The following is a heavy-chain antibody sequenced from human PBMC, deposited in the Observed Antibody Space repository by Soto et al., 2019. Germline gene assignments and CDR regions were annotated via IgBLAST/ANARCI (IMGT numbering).Heavy chain of an antibody. D-gene: IGHD1-26*01. CDR1: GFTFSASS. J-gene: IGHJ4*02. CDR2: IRSKANNYAT. V-gene: IGHV3-73*01. Sequence: EFQLVESGGGLVQPGGSVRLSCAASGFTFSASSMHWVRQAAGKGLEWLGRIRSKANNYATVYSEVLKGRSIISRDDSQDTMFLEMNNLRTVDTAMCYCAIEGAGFGYWGQGTLVTVSS. CDR3: AIEGAGFGY.